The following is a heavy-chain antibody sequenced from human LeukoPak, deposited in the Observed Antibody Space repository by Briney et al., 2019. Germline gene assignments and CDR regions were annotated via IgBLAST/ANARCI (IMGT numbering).Heavy chain of an antibody. D-gene: IGHD3-10*01. CDR3: ATRGGSGAYYFAY. CDR1: GFTFSNAW. J-gene: IGHJ4*02. V-gene: IGHV3-15*01. Sequence: GGSLRLSCAASGFTFSNAWMTWVPQAPGKGLEWVGRIKSNSDGGTTDYAAPVNDRFAISRDDSKTKVYLQMNSLRTEDTAVYYCATRGGSGAYYFAYWGPGTLVTVSS. CDR2: IKSNSDGGTT.